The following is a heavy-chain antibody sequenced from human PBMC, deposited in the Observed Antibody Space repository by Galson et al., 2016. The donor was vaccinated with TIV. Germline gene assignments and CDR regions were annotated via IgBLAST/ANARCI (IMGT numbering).Heavy chain of an antibody. CDR3: AKDPRIYGDYLLAYFDY. V-gene: IGHV3-48*01. Sequence: SLRLSCAASGFTFSGYSMDWVRQAPGKGLEWLSYISSGRSSTIHYADSVKGRFTISRDNSKNTLSLQMNSLGTEDTAVYYCAKDPRIYGDYLLAYFDYWGQGTLVTVSS. D-gene: IGHD4-17*01. CDR2: ISSGRSSTI. J-gene: IGHJ4*02. CDR1: GFTFSGYS.